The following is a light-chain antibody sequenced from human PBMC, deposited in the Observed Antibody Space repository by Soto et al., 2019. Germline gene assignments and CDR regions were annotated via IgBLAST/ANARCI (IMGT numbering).Light chain of an antibody. CDR1: QDISNY. Sequence: DIQMTQSPSSLSASVGDRVTITCQASQDISNYLNWYQQKTGKAPKLLIYDASNLETGVPSRISRSRSATDFTFTISNLQPEDIATYYCQQYDNLPSITFGQGTRLEIK. V-gene: IGKV1-33*01. CDR2: DAS. J-gene: IGKJ5*01. CDR3: QQYDNLPSIT.